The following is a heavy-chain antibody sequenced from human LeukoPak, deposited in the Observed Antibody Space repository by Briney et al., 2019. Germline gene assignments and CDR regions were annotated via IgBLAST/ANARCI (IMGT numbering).Heavy chain of an antibody. CDR1: GGYMNSYY. V-gene: IGHV4-59*08. Sequence: SETLSLNCGVSGGYMNSYYWSWIRQSPGQGLEWIGYIYYSGSTNYNPSLKSRVTISVDTSKNQFSLKLSSVTAADTAVYYCARHVWLQPFDYWGQGTLVTVSS. CDR2: IYYSGST. J-gene: IGHJ4*02. CDR3: ARHVWLQPFDY. D-gene: IGHD3-9*01.